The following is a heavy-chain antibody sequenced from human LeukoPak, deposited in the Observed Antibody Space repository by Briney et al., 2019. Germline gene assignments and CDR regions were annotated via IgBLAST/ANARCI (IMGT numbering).Heavy chain of an antibody. CDR3: ASDSYSPEYFQH. D-gene: IGHD2-21*02. CDR2: ISFSGDNA. V-gene: IGHV3-23*01. CDR1: GFNFRHAA. Sequence: AGGSLRLSCAVSGFNFRHAAMTWVRQVPGKALEWVGLISFSGDNAYYADSVKGRFTISRDNSNDSLSLHMNSLRAEDTAVYYCASDSYSPEYFQHWGQGTLVTVSS. J-gene: IGHJ1*01.